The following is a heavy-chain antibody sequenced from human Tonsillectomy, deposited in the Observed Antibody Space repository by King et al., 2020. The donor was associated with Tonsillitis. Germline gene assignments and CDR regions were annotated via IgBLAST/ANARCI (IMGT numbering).Heavy chain of an antibody. V-gene: IGHV4-39*01. CDR2: IYYSGRT. CDR1: GGSINSGDYY. CDR3: ARQLTGDRAGVFDI. Sequence: QLQESGPGLVRPSETLSLTCTVSGGSINSGDYYWGWIRQPPGKGLGWIGIIYYSGRTFYNPSLNSRVTISVDTSKNPFSLELTSVIAADTAVYYCARQLTGDRAGVFDIWGQGTMVTVSS. J-gene: IGHJ3*02. D-gene: IGHD7-27*01.